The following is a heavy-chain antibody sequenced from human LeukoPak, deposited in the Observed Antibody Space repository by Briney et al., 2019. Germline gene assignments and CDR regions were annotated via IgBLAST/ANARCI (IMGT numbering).Heavy chain of an antibody. CDR1: GVSINGYY. D-gene: IGHD3-9*01. J-gene: IGHJ4*02. Sequence: KASETLSLTCAVSGVSINGYYWTWIRQPAGKGLEWIGHTYTSGSTNYNPSLKSRVTMSVDKSKNQFSLKLSSVTAADTAVYYCAREIEDYDILTGYYPGVFDCWGQGTRVTVSS. CDR3: AREIEDYDILTGYYPGVFDC. V-gene: IGHV4-4*07. CDR2: TYTSGST.